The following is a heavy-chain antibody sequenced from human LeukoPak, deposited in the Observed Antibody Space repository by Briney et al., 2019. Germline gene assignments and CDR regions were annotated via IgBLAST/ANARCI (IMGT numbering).Heavy chain of an antibody. D-gene: IGHD2-15*01. V-gene: IGHV4-39*07. CDR1: GGSISSSSYY. J-gene: IGHJ4*02. CDR3: ARPNIRYCSGGACSNDGSDY. Sequence: SETLSLTCTVSGGSISSSSYYWGWIRQPPGKGLEWIGSIYYSGSTYYNPSLKSRVTISVDASKNQFSLKLSSVTAADTAVYYCARPNIRYCSGGACSNDGSDYWGQGTLVTVSS. CDR2: IYYSGST.